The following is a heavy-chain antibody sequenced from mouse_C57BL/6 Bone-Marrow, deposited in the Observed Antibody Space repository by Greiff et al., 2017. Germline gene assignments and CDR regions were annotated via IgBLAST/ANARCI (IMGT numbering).Heavy chain of an antibody. D-gene: IGHD3-2*02. V-gene: IGHV14-2*01. CDR3: ARAAQAPGPRGSGDF. CDR1: GFNIKDYY. J-gene: IGHJ2*01. CDR2: IDPEDGDT. Sequence: EVLLQESGAELVKPGASVKLSCTASGFNIKDYYMHWVKQRPEQGLEWIGSIDPEDGDTKYAPTFQGKVTITADTSANTAYLQLSSLTSEDTAVYKCARAAQAPGPRGSGDFGGRGTALTVSA.